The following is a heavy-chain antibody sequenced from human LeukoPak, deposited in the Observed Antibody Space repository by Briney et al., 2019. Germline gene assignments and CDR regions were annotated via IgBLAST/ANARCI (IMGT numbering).Heavy chain of an antibody. CDR2: MNPNSGNT. V-gene: IGHV1-8*03. Sequence: GASVKVSCKASGYTFTSYDINWVRQATGQGLEWMGWMNPNSGNTGYAQKFRGRVTITRNTSISTAYMELSSLRSEDTAVYYCARDHYSSGWPFDYWGQGTLLTVSS. CDR1: GYTFTSYD. J-gene: IGHJ4*02. D-gene: IGHD6-19*01. CDR3: ARDHYSSGWPFDY.